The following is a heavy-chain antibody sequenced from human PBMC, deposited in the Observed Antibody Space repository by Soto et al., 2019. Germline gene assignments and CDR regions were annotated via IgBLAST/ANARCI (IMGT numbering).Heavy chain of an antibody. J-gene: IGHJ4*02. CDR1: GFAVNSDY. CDR3: VRTSSY. CDR2: LYGGGTT. D-gene: IGHD2-2*01. V-gene: IGHV3-53*01. Sequence: EVQLVASGGGLIQPGGSLRLSCAASGFAVNSDYMSWVHQAPGKGLEWVSVLYGGGTTHYSDSVKGRFTISRDNSKNTVFLQMNSLRAEDTAVYYCVRTSSYWGQGTRVIVSS.